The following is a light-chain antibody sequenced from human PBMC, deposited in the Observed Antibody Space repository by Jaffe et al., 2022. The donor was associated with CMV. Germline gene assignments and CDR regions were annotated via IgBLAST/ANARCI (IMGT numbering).Light chain of an antibody. CDR1: QSIRTW. J-gene: IGKJ1*01. CDR2: KAS. Sequence: DIQMTQSPSTLSASVGDRVTITCRASQSIRTWLAWYQQKPGKAPYLLIYKASNLESGVPSRFSGSGSGTEFTLTISSLQPDDFATYYCLQYKSESSWTFGQGTKVEIK. CDR3: LQYKSESSWT. V-gene: IGKV1-5*03.